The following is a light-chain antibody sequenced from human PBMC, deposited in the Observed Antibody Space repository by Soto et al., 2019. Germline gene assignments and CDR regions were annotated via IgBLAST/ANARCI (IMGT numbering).Light chain of an antibody. J-gene: IGKJ3*01. CDR1: QSVDNN. CDR3: QQYNNWPPFT. V-gene: IGKV3-15*01. Sequence: EVVMTQSPATLSVSPGERVTLSCRASQSVDNNLAWYQQKPGQPPRLLIYGASTRATGIPARFSGSGSGTEFTLTISNLQSEDSAVYYCQQYNNWPPFTFGPGTKVDIK. CDR2: GAS.